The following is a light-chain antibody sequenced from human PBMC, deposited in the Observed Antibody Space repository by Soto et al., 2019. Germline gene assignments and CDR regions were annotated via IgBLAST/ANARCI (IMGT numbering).Light chain of an antibody. CDR2: EGS. J-gene: IGLJ2*01. Sequence: QSALTQPASVSGSPGQSITISGTGTSSYVGSYNLVSWYQQHPGKAPKLMIYEGSKRPSGVSNRFSGSKSGNTASLTISGLQAEDEADYYCCAYAGSSTPVVFCGGTKLTVL. CDR3: CAYAGSSTPVV. V-gene: IGLV2-23*01. CDR1: SSYVGSYNL.